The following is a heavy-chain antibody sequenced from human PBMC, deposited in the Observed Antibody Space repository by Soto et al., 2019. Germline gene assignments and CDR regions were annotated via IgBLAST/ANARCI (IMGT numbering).Heavy chain of an antibody. V-gene: IGHV3-33*01. D-gene: IGHD3-3*01. Sequence: PGGFMRVPCAASGFNFRNYGVHRVRQAPGKGLEWVAVIWYDGKNKYYADSVKGRFTISRDDSKNTLYLQMNSLRAEDTAVYYCTRDPGTYDFDYWGQGTLVTVS. CDR3: TRDPGTYDFDY. J-gene: IGHJ4*02. CDR2: IWYDGKNK. CDR1: GFNFRNYG.